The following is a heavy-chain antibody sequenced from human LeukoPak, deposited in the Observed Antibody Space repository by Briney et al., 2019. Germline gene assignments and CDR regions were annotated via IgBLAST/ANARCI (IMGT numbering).Heavy chain of an antibody. D-gene: IGHD1-26*01. Sequence: PGGSLRLCCAASGFRFSDAWMIWVRKAPGLGLKCVARIKSKTDGGTTDYAAPVKGRFTSSRDDSKNTLYLQMNSLKTDDTAVYYCTTSGSYCARYYQHWGQGTLVTVSS. CDR3: TTSGSYCARYYQH. J-gene: IGHJ1*01. CDR1: GFRFSDAW. CDR2: IKSKTDGGTT. V-gene: IGHV3-15*01.